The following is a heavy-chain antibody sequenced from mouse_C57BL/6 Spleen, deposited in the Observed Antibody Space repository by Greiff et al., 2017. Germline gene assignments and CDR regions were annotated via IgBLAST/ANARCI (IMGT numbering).Heavy chain of an antibody. V-gene: IGHV1-69*01. CDR2: IDPSDSYT. CDR1: GYTFTSYW. D-gene: IGHD3-2*02. J-gene: IGHJ4*01. CDR3: ARSDSSGYDYAMDY. Sequence: QVQLQQPGAELVMPGASVKLSCKASGYTFTSYWMHWVKQRPGQGLEWIGEIDPSDSYTDYNQKFKGKSTLTVDKSSSTAYMQLSSLTSEDSAVYYCARSDSSGYDYAMDYGGQGTSVTVSS.